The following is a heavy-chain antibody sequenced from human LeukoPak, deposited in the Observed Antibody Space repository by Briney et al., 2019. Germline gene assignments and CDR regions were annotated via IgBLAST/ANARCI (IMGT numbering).Heavy chain of an antibody. CDR1: GYTFTDYY. CDR3: ARVTNYYYMDV. D-gene: IGHD1-14*01. V-gene: IGHV1-2*02. CDR2: INPNTGDT. J-gene: IGHJ6*03. Sequence: ASVKVSCKASGYTFTDYYIHWVRQAPGQGLEWMGWINPNTGDTHYAQKILGRVTMTRDTSVSTAYMELSRLTSDDTAVYYCARVTNYYYMDVWGKGTTVTVS.